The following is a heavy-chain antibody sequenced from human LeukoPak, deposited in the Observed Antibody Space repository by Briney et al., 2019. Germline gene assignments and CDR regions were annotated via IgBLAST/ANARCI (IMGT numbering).Heavy chain of an antibody. CDR2: INPNSGDT. Sequence: ASVKVSCKASGYTFTDYHIHWVRQAPGQGLEWMGWINPNSGDTKYAQNFQGRVAMTRDTSISSAYMELMRLTSDDTAVYYCARIILSGQPLINFGYWGQGTLVTVSS. CDR1: GYTFTDYH. CDR3: ARIILSGQPLINFGY. J-gene: IGHJ4*02. V-gene: IGHV1-2*02. D-gene: IGHD1-14*01.